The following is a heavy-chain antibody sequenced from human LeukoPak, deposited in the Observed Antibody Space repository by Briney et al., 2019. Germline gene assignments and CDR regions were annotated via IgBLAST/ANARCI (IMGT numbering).Heavy chain of an antibody. CDR3: VRSFTLLTEPFFDY. J-gene: IGHJ4*02. D-gene: IGHD1-26*01. Sequence: PGGSLRLSCAASGFSFRFYSMNWVRQAPGKGLEWISYMTSSSKTAYYADSVRGRFAISRDNAKNSLYLQMNSLRDEDTAMYYCVRSFTLLTEPFFDYWGRGTLVAVSS. CDR2: MTSSSKTA. V-gene: IGHV3-48*02. CDR1: GFSFRFYS.